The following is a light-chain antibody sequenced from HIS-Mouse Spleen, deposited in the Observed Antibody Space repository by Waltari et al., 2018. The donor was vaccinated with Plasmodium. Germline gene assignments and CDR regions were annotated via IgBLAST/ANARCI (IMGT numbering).Light chain of an antibody. CDR1: SSNIGNNA. V-gene: IGLV1-36*01. CDR2: YDD. Sequence: QTVLTQAPSVSEAPRQRVTISCSGSSSNIGNNAVNWYQQLPGKAPKLLIYYDDLLPPGVSDRFSGSKSGTSASLAISGLQSEDEADYYCAAWDDSLNGPVFGGGTKLTVL. J-gene: IGLJ2*01. CDR3: AAWDDSLNGPV.